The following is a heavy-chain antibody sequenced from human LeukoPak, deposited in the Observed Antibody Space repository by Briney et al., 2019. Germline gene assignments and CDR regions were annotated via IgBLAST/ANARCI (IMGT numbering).Heavy chain of an antibody. CDR2: INHSGST. J-gene: IGHJ2*01. D-gene: IGHD6-19*01. V-gene: IGHV4-34*01. CDR3: ARDMRSSGWRYFGL. CDR1: GGSFSGYY. Sequence: SETLSLTCAVYGGSFSGYYWSWIRQPPVKGLEWIGEINHSGSTNYNPSLKSRVTISVDTSKNQLSLTLSSVTAADTAVYYCARDMRSSGWRYFGLWGRGTLVTVSS.